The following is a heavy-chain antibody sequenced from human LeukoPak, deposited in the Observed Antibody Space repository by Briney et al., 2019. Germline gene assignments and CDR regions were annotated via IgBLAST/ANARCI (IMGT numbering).Heavy chain of an antibody. CDR1: GFTFSSYI. CDR2: ISSGSTYT. V-gene: IGHV3-21*05. D-gene: IGHD4-23*01. CDR3: ARGDYGGDYFDY. Sequence: GGSLRLSCAASGFTFSSYIMNWVRQAPGKRLEWVSYISSGSTYTNYADSVEGRFTISRDNAKNSLYLQMNSLRAEDTAVYYCARGDYGGDYFDYWGQGTLVTVSS. J-gene: IGHJ4*02.